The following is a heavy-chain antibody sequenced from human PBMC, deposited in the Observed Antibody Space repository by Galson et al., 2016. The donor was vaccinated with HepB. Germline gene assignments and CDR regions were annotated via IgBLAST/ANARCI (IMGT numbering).Heavy chain of an antibody. CDR1: GFPFSSYW. V-gene: IGHV3-74*01. CDR2: INSDGSST. D-gene: IGHD6-13*01. J-gene: IGHJ4*02. Sequence: SLRLSCAASGFPFSSYWMHWVRQAPGKGPVWVSRINSDGSSTTYAASVKGRFTISRDNAKNTLYLQMNSLRAEDTALYYCTRVHREGIAAAGLQIWGQGTLVIVSS. CDR3: TRVHREGIAAAGLQI.